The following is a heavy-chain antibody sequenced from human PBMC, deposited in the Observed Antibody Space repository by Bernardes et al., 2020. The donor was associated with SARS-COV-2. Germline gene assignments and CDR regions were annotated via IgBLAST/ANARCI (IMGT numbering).Heavy chain of an antibody. Sequence: GGSLRLSCAASGFTFNRHAMSWVRQTPGKGLEWVSALSGSGDRTYYADSVKGRFTISRDNSGNSLYLQMNSLRAEDTAIYYCAKVVSGPVVGEDSFDSWGQGTLVIVSS. J-gene: IGHJ4*02. CDR3: AKVVSGPVVGEDSFDS. CDR1: GFTFNRHA. CDR2: LSGSGDRT. V-gene: IGHV3-23*01. D-gene: IGHD2-21*01.